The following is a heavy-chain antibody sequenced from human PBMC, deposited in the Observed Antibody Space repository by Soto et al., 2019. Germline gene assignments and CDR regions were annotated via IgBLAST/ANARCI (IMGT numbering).Heavy chain of an antibody. CDR3: TREGRAPYYSYGMDA. CDR1: GYAFTTYG. CDR2: INTHNGNT. Sequence: ASVKVSCKASGYAFTTYGISWVRQAPGQGLEWLGWINTHNGNTNYAQNLQGRVIMTADTSTNTAYMELRSLRSDDTAIYYCTREGRAPYYSYGMDAWGQGTTVTVSS. V-gene: IGHV1-18*01. D-gene: IGHD3-10*01. J-gene: IGHJ6*02.